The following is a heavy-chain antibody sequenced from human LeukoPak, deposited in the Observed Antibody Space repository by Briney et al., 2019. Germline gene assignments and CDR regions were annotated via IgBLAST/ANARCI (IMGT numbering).Heavy chain of an antibody. D-gene: IGHD6-19*01. V-gene: IGHV3-30*02. Sequence: PGGSLRLSCAASGFTFSSDVMHWVRQAPGKGLEWVAFIRYDGSNKYYADSVKGRFNISRDNSKNTLYLQMNSLRAEDTAVYYCARDGWGGTLDFDYWGQGTLVTVSS. CDR1: GFTFSSDV. CDR3: ARDGWGGTLDFDY. CDR2: IRYDGSNK. J-gene: IGHJ4*02.